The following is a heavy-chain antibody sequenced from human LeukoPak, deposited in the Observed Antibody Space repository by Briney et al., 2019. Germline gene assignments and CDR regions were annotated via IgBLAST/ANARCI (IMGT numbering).Heavy chain of an antibody. V-gene: IGHV3-33*07. CDR2: IGDNGSDK. CDR1: GFIFSNHA. D-gene: IGHD3-22*01. J-gene: IGHJ3*02. CDR3: ARASYYYDSSGGYAFDI. Sequence: GRSLRLSCEASGFIFSNHAMYWVRRAPGKGLEWVAVIGDNGSDKYYADSVKGRFTISRDTSRNMLYLQMNSLRAEDTALFYCARASYYYDSSGGYAFDIWGQGTMVTVSS.